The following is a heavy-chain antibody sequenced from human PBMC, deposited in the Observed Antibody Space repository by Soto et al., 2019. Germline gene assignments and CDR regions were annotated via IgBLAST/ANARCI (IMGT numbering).Heavy chain of an antibody. CDR3: ARDFRIAAAGTDY. Sequence: QVQLVESGGGVVQPGRSLRLSCAASGFTFSSYGMHWVRQAPGKGLEWVAVIWYDGSNKYYADSVKGRFTISRDNSKNTLYLQMISLRAEDTAVYYCARDFRIAAAGTDYWGQGTLVTVSS. D-gene: IGHD6-13*01. V-gene: IGHV3-33*01. CDR2: IWYDGSNK. J-gene: IGHJ4*02. CDR1: GFTFSSYG.